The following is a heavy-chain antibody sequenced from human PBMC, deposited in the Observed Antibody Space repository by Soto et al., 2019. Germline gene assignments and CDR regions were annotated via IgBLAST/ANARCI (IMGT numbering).Heavy chain of an antibody. CDR3: AKGVDIVATTDWDY. D-gene: IGHD5-12*01. CDR1: GFTFSSYA. CDR2: VSNSGGTS. Sequence: GGSLRLSCAASGFTFSSYAMSWVRQAPGKGLECVSAVSNSGGTSYYADSVTGRFTISRDNSKNTLYLQMNSLSAEDTAVYYCAKGVDIVATTDWDYWGQGTLVTVSS. V-gene: IGHV3-23*01. J-gene: IGHJ4*02.